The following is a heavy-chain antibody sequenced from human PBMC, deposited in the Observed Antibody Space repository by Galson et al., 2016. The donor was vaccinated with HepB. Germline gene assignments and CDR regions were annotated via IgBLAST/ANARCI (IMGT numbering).Heavy chain of an antibody. CDR1: GYSFTSYY. Sequence: SVKVSCKASGYSFTSYYMHWVRQAPGQGLEWMGIINCSGGSTRYAQKFQGRVTMTRDTATSTVYMELSSLRSEDTAGYYCTRSPPSSCARGEDFDYWGQGTLVTVSS. J-gene: IGHJ4*02. D-gene: IGHD2-15*01. CDR2: INCSGGST. V-gene: IGHV1-46*01. CDR3: TRSPPSSCARGEDFDY.